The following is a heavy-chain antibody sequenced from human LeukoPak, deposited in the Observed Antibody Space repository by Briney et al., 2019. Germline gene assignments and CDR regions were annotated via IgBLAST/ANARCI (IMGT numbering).Heavy chain of an antibody. Sequence: SETLSLTCTVSGGSIRNYFWSWIRQPPGKGLEWIGYIYYSGSTNYNPSLKSRVTISIDTSKNQFSLKLSSVTAADTAVYYCARVFLTLYDYVWGSYRRGYFDYWGQGTLVTVSS. CDR3: ARVFLTLYDYVWGSYRRGYFDY. J-gene: IGHJ4*02. CDR2: IYYSGST. V-gene: IGHV4-59*12. D-gene: IGHD3-16*02. CDR1: GGSIRNYF.